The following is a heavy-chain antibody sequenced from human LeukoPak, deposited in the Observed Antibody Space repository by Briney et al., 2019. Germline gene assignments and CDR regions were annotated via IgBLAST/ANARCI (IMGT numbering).Heavy chain of an antibody. CDR1: GGSISSSSYY. V-gene: IGHV4-39*01. Sequence: PSETLSLTCTVSGGSISSSSYYWGWIRQPPGKGLEWIGSIYYSGSTYYNPSLKSRVTISVDTSKNQFSLNLSAVTAADTAVYYCARGDLWGYMITFGGVPFDYWGQGTLVTVSS. D-gene: IGHD3-16*01. J-gene: IGHJ4*02. CDR2: IYYSGST. CDR3: ARGDLWGYMITFGGVPFDY.